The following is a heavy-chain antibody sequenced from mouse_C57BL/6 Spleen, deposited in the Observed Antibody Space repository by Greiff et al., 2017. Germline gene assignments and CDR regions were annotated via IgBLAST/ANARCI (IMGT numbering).Heavy chain of an antibody. J-gene: IGHJ3*01. Sequence: QVQLQQSGAELMKPGASVKLSCKATGYTFTGYWIEWVKQRPGHGLEWIGEILPGRGSTNYNEKFKGKATFTADTSSNTAYMQLSSLTTEDSAIYYCASEGLGLKSFFAYWGQGTLVTGSA. CDR1: GYTFTGYW. CDR2: ILPGRGST. CDR3: ASEGLGLKSFFAY. V-gene: IGHV1-9*01. D-gene: IGHD2-2*01.